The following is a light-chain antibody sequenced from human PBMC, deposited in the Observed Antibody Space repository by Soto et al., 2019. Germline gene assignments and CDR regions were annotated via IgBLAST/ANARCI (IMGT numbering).Light chain of an antibody. CDR3: QHYGTSGL. CDR1: QSVSASY. J-gene: IGKJ3*01. CDR2: AS. Sequence: EIVLTQSPGTLSLSPGERATLSCRASQSVSASYLAWDQQKPGQAPRLLIYASSRATGIPDRFSGSGSGTDFTLTISRLEPEDFAVYYCQHYGTSGLFGPGTKVDIK. V-gene: IGKV3-20*01.